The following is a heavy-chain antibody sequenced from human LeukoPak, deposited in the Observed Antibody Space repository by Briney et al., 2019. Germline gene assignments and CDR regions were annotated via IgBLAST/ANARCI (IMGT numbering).Heavy chain of an antibody. V-gene: IGHV4-61*02. J-gene: IGHJ4*02. Sequence: SQTLSLTCTVSGGSISSGSYYWSWIRQPAGRGLEWIGRIYTSGTTNYNPSLKSRVTMSVDTSKNQFSLKLSSVTAADTAVYYCAREIELLWFGELSNYFDYWGQGTLVTVSS. CDR1: GGSISSGSYY. CDR3: AREIELLWFGELSNYFDY. D-gene: IGHD3-10*01. CDR2: IYTSGTT.